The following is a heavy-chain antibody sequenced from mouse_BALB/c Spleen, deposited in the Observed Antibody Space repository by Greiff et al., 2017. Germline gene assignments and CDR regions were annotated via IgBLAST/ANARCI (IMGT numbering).Heavy chain of an antibody. CDR1: GFTFSSFG. J-gene: IGHJ2*01. V-gene: IGHV5-17*02. CDR2: ISSGSSTI. D-gene: IGHD2-4*01. CDR3: ARSYYDYDYFDY. Sequence: EVQLVESGGGLVQPGGSRKLSCAASGFTFSSFGMHWVRQAPEKGLEWVAYISSGSSTIYYADTVKGRFTISRDNPKNTLFLQMTSLRSEDTAMYYCARSYYDYDYFDYWGQGTTLTVSS.